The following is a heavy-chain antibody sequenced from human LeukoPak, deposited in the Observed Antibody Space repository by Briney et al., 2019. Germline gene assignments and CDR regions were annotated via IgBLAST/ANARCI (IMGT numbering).Heavy chain of an antibody. D-gene: IGHD2-2*01. CDR3: VRGYCSATSCYFSSSYSWFDP. J-gene: IGHJ5*02. V-gene: IGHV3-74*01. CDR1: GFTFSNYW. Sequence: PGGSLRLSCAASGFTFSNYWMHWVRQTPGKGLVWVSRILSDGSSPNYADSVKGRFTVSRGNAQNTLYLQMKSLRAEDTAVYYCVRGYCSATSCYFSSSYSWFDPWGQGTLVTVSS. CDR2: ILSDGSSP.